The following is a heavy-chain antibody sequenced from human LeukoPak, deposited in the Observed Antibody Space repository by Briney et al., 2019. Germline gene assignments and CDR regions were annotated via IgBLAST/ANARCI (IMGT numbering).Heavy chain of an antibody. V-gene: IGHV3-7*01. CDR3: ARDGAAAGLYFDL. CDR1: GFTFSSYA. D-gene: IGHD6-13*01. Sequence: GGSLRLSCAASGFTFSSYAMSWVRQAPGKGLEWVASIRLDGGEKSYVDSVKGRFTISRDNTKNSLYLQMSSLRAEDTAVYFCARDGAAAGLYFDLWGQGTLVTVSS. CDR2: IRLDGGEK. J-gene: IGHJ4*01.